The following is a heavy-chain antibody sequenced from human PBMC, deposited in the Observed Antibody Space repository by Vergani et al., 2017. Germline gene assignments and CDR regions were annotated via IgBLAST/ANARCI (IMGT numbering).Heavy chain of an antibody. CDR1: GFTFSSYA. V-gene: IGHV3-30-3*01. CDR2: ISYDGSNK. D-gene: IGHD5-18*01. Sequence: QVQLVESGGGVVQPGRSLRLSCAASGFTFSSYAMHWVRQAPGKGLEWVAVISYDGSNKYYADSVKGRFTISRDNSKNTLYLQMNSLRAEDTAVYYCARVGPRVGYGDYWGQGTLVTVSS. CDR3: ARVGPRVGYGDY. J-gene: IGHJ4*02.